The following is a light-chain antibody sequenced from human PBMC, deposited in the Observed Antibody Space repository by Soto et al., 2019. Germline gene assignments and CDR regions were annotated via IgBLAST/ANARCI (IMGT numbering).Light chain of an antibody. CDR2: DAS. CDR3: QPYNSYWT. Sequence: IQLTQSPSFRSASVGDRVTITCRASQSISNWLAWYQQKPGKAPKLLIYDASSLESGVPSRFSGIGSGTEFTLTISSLKPDDFATYYCQPYNSYWTFGQGTKVDIK. J-gene: IGKJ1*01. V-gene: IGKV1-5*01. CDR1: QSISNW.